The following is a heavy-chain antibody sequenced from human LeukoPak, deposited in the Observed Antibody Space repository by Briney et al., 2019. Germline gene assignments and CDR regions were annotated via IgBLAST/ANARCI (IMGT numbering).Heavy chain of an antibody. CDR2: ISPYNDNT. J-gene: IGHJ4*02. CDR1: GYTFTSYG. Sequence: GASVKVSCKASGYTFTSYGIGWVRQAPGQGLEWVGSISPYNDNTNYAQTLQGRFTISTDTSTSTAYLEMNSLRSDDTAVYYCARGTVVTGLDYWRQGTLLTVSS. V-gene: IGHV1-18*01. CDR3: ARGTVVTGLDY. D-gene: IGHD4-23*01.